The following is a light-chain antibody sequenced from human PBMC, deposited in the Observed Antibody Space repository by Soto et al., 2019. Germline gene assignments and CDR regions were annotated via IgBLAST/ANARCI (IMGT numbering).Light chain of an antibody. V-gene: IGKV3-20*01. CDR2: DAS. J-gene: IGKJ1*01. Sequence: EIVLTQSPGTLSLSPGERATLSCRASQSLSSSQLAWYQQKPGQAPRLLIHDASSRATGISDRFTGSGSGTDFTLTITTLEPEDFAVYYCQQYGSPTRTFGLGTKVDIK. CDR3: QQYGSPTRT. CDR1: QSLSSSQ.